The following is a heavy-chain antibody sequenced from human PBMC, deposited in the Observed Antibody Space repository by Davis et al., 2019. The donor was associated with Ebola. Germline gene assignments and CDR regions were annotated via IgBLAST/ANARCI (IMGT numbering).Heavy chain of an antibody. Sequence: AASVKVSCKASGYTFTGYYLHWVRQAPGQGLEWMGRIKPYTGGTDYAQRFQGRVTMTRDTSLSTAYMELSSLRSDDTAVYYCARVRYCGGDCSRHYYYGMDVWGKGTTVTVSS. D-gene: IGHD2-21*02. V-gene: IGHV1-2*06. CDR1: GYTFTGYY. J-gene: IGHJ6*04. CDR2: IKPYTGGT. CDR3: ARVRYCGGDCSRHYYYGMDV.